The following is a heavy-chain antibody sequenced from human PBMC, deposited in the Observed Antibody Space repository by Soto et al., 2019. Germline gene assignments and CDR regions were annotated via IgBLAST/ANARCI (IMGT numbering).Heavy chain of an antibody. D-gene: IGHD5-12*01. V-gene: IGHV1-46*03. J-gene: IGHJ4*02. CDR1: GYTFTSYY. Sequence: ASVKVSCKASGYTFTSYYLHWVRQAPGQGLECMGIINPSGGGTNYAQRFQDRVTMTRDTSTSTVYMELSSLRSEDTAVYYCARALYVYMATIPAPGYWGQGTLVTVSS. CDR3: ARALYVYMATIPAPGY. CDR2: INPSGGGT.